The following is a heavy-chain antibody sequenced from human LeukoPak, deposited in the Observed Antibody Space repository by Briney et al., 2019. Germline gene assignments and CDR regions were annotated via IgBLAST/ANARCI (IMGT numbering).Heavy chain of an antibody. CDR2: LSPNSGDS. Sequence: ASVKVSCKASGYTFTDSYIHWPRQAPGQGLEWMGWLSPNSGDSNHAQKFQDRITMTRDTSINTAYMDLTSLKSDDTAVYYCARAMASAAFDSWGQGTLVTVSS. CDR1: GYTFTDSY. CDR3: ARAMASAAFDS. D-gene: IGHD6-13*01. J-gene: IGHJ4*02. V-gene: IGHV1-2*02.